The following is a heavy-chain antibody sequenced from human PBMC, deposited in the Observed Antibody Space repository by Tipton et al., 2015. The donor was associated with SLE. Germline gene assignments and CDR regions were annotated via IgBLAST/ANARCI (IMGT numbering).Heavy chain of an antibody. J-gene: IGHJ3*02. CDR1: GVSISSRTYY. CDR3: ARHAGGYCSGATCYSLAFDI. V-gene: IGHV4-39*01. CDR2: MYYSGNT. Sequence: TLSLTCTVSGVSISSRTYYWGWIRQPPGKGLEWIGSMYYSGNTYYNPSLKTRVTISVDTSKNQFSLNLSSVTAADAAVYYCARHAGGYCSGATCYSLAFDIWGQGTMVTVSS. D-gene: IGHD2-15*01.